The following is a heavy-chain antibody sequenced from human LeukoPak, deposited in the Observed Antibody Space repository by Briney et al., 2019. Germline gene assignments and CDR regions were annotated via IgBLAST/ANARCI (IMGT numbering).Heavy chain of an antibody. J-gene: IGHJ4*02. D-gene: IGHD5-12*01. Sequence: SETLSLTCAVYGGSFSGYYWSWIRQPPGKGLEWIGEIDHSGSTNYNPSLKSRVTVSVDTSKNQFSLKLTSVTAADTAVYYCARARGTVAIDYWGQGTLVTVSS. CDR2: IDHSGST. V-gene: IGHV4-34*01. CDR3: ARARGTVAIDY. CDR1: GGSFSGYY.